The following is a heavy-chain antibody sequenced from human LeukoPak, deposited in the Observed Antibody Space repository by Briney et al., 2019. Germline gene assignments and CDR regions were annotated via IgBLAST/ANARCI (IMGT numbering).Heavy chain of an antibody. V-gene: IGHV3-11*01. CDR2: ISSSGSTI. Sequence: PGGSLRLSCAASGFTFSDYYMSWIRQAPGKGLEWVSYISSSGSTIYYADSVKGRFTISRDNAKNSLYLQMNSRRAEDTAVHYCARDPPYYYYGMDVWGQGTAVTVSS. J-gene: IGHJ6*02. CDR1: GFTFSDYY. CDR3: ARDPPYYYYGMDV.